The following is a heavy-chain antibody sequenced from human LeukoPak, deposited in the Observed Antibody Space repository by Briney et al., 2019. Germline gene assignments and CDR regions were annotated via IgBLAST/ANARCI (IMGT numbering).Heavy chain of an antibody. J-gene: IGHJ4*02. CDR3: ARGKGSPYYDYDY. CDR1: GVSSSGYY. D-gene: IGHD3-22*01. V-gene: IGHV4-34*01. CDR2: INHSRST. Sequence: SETLSLTCAVYGVSSSGYYWNWLRQPPGKGLEWIGEINHSRSTNYNPSLKSRVTMSLDTPKNHFSLKLSSVTAADTAVYYCARGKGSPYYDYDYWGQGTLVTVSS.